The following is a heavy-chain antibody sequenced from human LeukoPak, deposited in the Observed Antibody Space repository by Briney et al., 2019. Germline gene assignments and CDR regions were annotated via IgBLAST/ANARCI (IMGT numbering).Heavy chain of an antibody. Sequence: SETLSLTCTVSGLSISPYYWSWIRQPAGKGLEWIGRMSVSGTTNYNPSLKSRVTMSLDTSKNQFALKLSSVTAADTAVYYCARNEVGTTVYGMDVWGQGTTVTVSS. CDR3: ARNEVGTTVYGMDV. D-gene: IGHD1-26*01. CDR1: GLSISPYY. J-gene: IGHJ6*02. CDR2: MSVSGTT. V-gene: IGHV4-4*07.